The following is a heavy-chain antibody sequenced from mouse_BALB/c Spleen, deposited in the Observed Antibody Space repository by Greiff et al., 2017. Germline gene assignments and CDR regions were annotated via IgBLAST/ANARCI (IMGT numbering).Heavy chain of an antibody. CDR1: GFTFSSYG. Sequence: EVMLVESGGGLVQPGGSLKLSCAASGFTFSSYGMSWVRQTPDKRLELVATINSNGGSTYYPDSVKGRFTISRDNAKNTLYLQMSSLKSEDTAMYYCARDAVASDYWGQGTTLTVSS. D-gene: IGHD1-1*02. J-gene: IGHJ2*01. V-gene: IGHV5-6-3*01. CDR2: INSNGGST. CDR3: ARDAVASDY.